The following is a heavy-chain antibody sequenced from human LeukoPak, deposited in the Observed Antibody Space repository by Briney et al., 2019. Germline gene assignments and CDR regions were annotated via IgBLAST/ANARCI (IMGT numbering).Heavy chain of an antibody. CDR1: GYTFTSYY. Sequence: ASVKVSCKASGYTFTSYYMHWVRQAPGQGLEWMGIINPSGGSTSYAQKFQGRVTMTRDTSISTAYMELSRLRSDDTAVYYCARDDALLYYDILTGAFDIWGQGTMVTVSS. CDR2: INPSGGST. V-gene: IGHV1-46*01. D-gene: IGHD3-9*01. CDR3: ARDDALLYYDILTGAFDI. J-gene: IGHJ3*02.